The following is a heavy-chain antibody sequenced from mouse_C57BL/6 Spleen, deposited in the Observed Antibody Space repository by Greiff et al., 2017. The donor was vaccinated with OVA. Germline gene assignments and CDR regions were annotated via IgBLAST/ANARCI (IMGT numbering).Heavy chain of an antibody. CDR2: IYPGDGDT. CDR1: GYAFSSSW. J-gene: IGHJ1*03. CDR3: ARAYFDV. V-gene: IGHV1-82*01. Sequence: QFQLQQSGPELVKPGASVKISCKASGYAFSSSWMNWVKQRPGKGLEWIGRIYPGDGDTNYNGKFKGKATLTADKSSSTAYMQLSSLTSEDSAVYFCARAYFDVWGTGTTVTVSS.